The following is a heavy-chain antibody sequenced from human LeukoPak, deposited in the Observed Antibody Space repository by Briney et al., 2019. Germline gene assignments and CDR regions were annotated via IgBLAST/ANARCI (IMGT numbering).Heavy chain of an antibody. J-gene: IGHJ4*02. CDR2: INHSGST. D-gene: IGHD3-10*01. CDR1: GGSFSGYY. Sequence: PSETLSLTCAVYGGSFSGYYWSWIRQPPGKGLEWIGEINHSGSTNYNPSLKSRVTISVDTSKSQFSLKLSSVTAADTAVYYCARGRVLPKIITMVRGVIITSPDWDYWGQGTLVTVSS. V-gene: IGHV4-34*01. CDR3: ARGRVLPKIITMVRGVIITSPDWDY.